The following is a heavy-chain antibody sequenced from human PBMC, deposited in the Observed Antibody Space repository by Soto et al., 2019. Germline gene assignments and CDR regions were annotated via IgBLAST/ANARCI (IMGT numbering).Heavy chain of an antibody. D-gene: IGHD6-19*01. CDR3: ANGKGSGTSN. CDR1: GFTFSSYV. CDR2: IGGGGGST. Sequence: EVQLLESGGGLVQPGGSLRLSCAASGFTFSSYVMSWVRQAPGKGLEWVSGIGGGGGSTYYADSVKGRFTISRDNSKNRLYLQKNCRRGEDTAVYYCANGKGSGTSNWGQGTLVTVSS. V-gene: IGHV3-23*01. J-gene: IGHJ4*02.